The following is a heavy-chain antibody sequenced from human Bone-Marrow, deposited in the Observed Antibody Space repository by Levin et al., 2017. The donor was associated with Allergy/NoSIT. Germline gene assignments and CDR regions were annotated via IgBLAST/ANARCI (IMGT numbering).Heavy chain of an antibody. CDR3: AKDIKQWLETTHGMDV. V-gene: IGHV3-43D*04. Sequence: HGESLKISCAASGFTFDDYAMHWVRQAPGKGLEWVSLISWDGGSTYYADSVKGRFTISRDNSKNSLYLQMNSLRAEDTALYYCAKDIKQWLETTHGMDVWGQGTTVTVSS. J-gene: IGHJ6*02. CDR2: ISWDGGST. CDR1: GFTFDDYA. D-gene: IGHD6-19*01.